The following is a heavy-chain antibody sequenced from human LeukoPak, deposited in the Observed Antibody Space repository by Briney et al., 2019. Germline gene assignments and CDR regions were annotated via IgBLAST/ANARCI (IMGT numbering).Heavy chain of an antibody. J-gene: IGHJ4*02. V-gene: IGHV3-7*04. CDR1: GFXFSFYW. Sequence: GGSLRLSCVASGFXFSFYWMAWVRQAPGKGLEWVANIKQDGSEKYYVDSARGRFTISRDNAKNSLYLQMNSLRAEDTAVYYCARDEHQYYSESSGRFDFWGQGVLVTVSS. CDR2: IKQDGSEK. D-gene: IGHD3-22*01. CDR3: ARDEHQYYSESSGRFDF.